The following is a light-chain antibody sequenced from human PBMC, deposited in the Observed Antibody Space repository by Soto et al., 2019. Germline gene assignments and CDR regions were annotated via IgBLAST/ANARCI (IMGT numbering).Light chain of an antibody. CDR1: HSISNF. CDR3: QQNYITPYT. Sequence: DIQMTQSPSLSVSVGDKVTITCRASHSISNFLNWYQQKAGKAPKLLIYASFNLQSGVPSRFSGSGSGTDFTLTISSLQPEDFATYYCQQNYITPYTFGQGTKPEIK. V-gene: IGKV1-39*01. J-gene: IGKJ2*01. CDR2: ASF.